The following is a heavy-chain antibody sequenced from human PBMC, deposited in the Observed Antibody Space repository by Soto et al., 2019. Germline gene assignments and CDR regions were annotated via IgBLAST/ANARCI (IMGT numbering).Heavy chain of an antibody. D-gene: IGHD3-3*01. Sequence: ASVKVSCKASGYTFTSYYMHWVGQAPGQGLEWMGIINPSGGSTSYAQKFQGRVTMTRDTSTSTVYMELSSLRSEDTAVYYCARWSLEWFHIDYWGQGTMVTVSS. V-gene: IGHV1-46*01. CDR1: GYTFTSYY. J-gene: IGHJ4*02. CDR2: INPSGGST. CDR3: ARWSLEWFHIDY.